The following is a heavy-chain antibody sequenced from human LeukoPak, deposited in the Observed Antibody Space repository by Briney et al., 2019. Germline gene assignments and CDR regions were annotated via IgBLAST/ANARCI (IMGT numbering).Heavy chain of an antibody. CDR2: ISGSGGST. CDR1: GFTFSSYA. CDR3: AKESGSGWYSFDY. D-gene: IGHD6-19*01. V-gene: IGHV3-23*01. Sequence: SGGSLGLSCAASGFTFSSYAMSWVRQAPGKGLEWVSAISGSGGSTYYADSVKGRFTISRDNSKNTLYLQMNSLRAEDTAVYYCAKESGSGWYSFDYWGQGTLVTVSS. J-gene: IGHJ4*02.